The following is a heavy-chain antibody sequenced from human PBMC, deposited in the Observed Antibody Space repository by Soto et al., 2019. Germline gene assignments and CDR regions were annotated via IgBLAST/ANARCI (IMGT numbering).Heavy chain of an antibody. CDR3: ARDPPYDFWSGKGRDYFDY. J-gene: IGHJ4*02. Sequence: EASVKVSCKASGYTFTSYGISWVRQAPGQGLEWMGWISAYNGNTNYAQKLQGRVTMTTDTSTSTAYMELRSLRSDDTAVYYCARDPPYDFWSGKGRDYFDYWGQGTLVTVLL. CDR1: GYTFTSYG. D-gene: IGHD3-3*01. V-gene: IGHV1-18*04. CDR2: ISAYNGNT.